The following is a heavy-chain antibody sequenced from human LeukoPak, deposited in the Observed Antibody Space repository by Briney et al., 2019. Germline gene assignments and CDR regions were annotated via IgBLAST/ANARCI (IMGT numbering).Heavy chain of an antibody. Sequence: ASVKVSCKASGYTFTSYGISWVRQAPGQGLEWMGWISAYNGNTNYAQKLQGRVTMTTDTSTSTAYMELRSLRSDDTAVYYCARRRAAAVPPDDAFDIWGQGTMVTVSS. CDR3: ARRRAAAVPPDDAFDI. CDR2: ISAYNGNT. J-gene: IGHJ3*02. D-gene: IGHD6-13*01. V-gene: IGHV1-18*01. CDR1: GYTFTSYG.